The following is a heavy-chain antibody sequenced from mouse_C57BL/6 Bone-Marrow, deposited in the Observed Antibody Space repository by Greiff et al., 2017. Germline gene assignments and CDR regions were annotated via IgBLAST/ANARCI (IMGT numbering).Heavy chain of an antibody. Sequence: QVQLQQPGTELVKPGASVKLSCKASGYTFTSYWMHWVKQRPGQGLEWIGNINPSNGGTNYNEKFKSKATLTVDKSSSTAYMQLSSLTSEDSAVYYCARDNYYGSSYDGYAMDYWGQGTSVTVSS. CDR3: ARDNYYGSSYDGYAMDY. D-gene: IGHD1-1*01. J-gene: IGHJ4*01. V-gene: IGHV1-53*01. CDR2: INPSNGGT. CDR1: GYTFTSYW.